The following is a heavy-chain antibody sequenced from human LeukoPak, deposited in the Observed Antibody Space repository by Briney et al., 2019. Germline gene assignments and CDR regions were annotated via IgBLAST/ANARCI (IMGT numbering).Heavy chain of an antibody. J-gene: IGHJ4*02. CDR3: ARDPPMWNSSSSVDY. D-gene: IGHD6-6*01. Sequence: ASVKVSCKASGGTYSSYTISWVRQAPGQGLEWMGRIIPILGIANYAQKFQGRVTITADKSTSTAYMELSSLRSEDTAVYYCARDPPMWNSSSSVDYWGQGTLVTVSS. CDR1: GGTYSSYT. V-gene: IGHV1-69*04. CDR2: IIPILGIA.